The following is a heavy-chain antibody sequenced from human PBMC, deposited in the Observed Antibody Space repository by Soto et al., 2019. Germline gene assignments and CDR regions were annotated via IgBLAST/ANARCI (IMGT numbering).Heavy chain of an antibody. Sequence: QVQLVESGGSVVQPGKSLRLSCAASGFSFSNYAMHWVRQAPGKGLEWVAVIWYDGSNKYYADSVKGRFTISKDNSQTTVYLQMKSLRAEDTAVYYCTIDRYGGSRYYFDSWGQGTLVTVSS. CDR3: TIDRYGGSRYYFDS. CDR2: IWYDGSNK. V-gene: IGHV3-33*01. D-gene: IGHD1-26*01. CDR1: GFSFSNYA. J-gene: IGHJ4*02.